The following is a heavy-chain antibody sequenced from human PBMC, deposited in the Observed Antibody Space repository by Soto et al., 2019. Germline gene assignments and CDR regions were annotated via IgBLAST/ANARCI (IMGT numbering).Heavy chain of an antibody. CDR3: ARNGYCTNGVCYRYYYYYYYMDV. CDR2: INHSGST. D-gene: IGHD2-8*01. Sequence: PSETLSLTCAVYGWSFSGYYWSWIRQPPGKGLEWIGEINHSGSTNYNPSLKSRVTISVDTSKNQFSLKLSSVTAADTAVYYCARNGYCTNGVCYRYYYYYYYMDVWGKGTTVTVSS. V-gene: IGHV4-34*01. CDR1: GWSFSGYY. J-gene: IGHJ6*03.